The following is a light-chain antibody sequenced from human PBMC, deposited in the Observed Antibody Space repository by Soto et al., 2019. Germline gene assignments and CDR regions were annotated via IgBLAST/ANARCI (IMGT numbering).Light chain of an antibody. J-gene: IGKJ1*01. Sequence: EIVLTQSPGTLSVSPGERATLSCRASQSISSNHLAWYQQKPGQAPRLLIYGTSSRATGIPDRFSGSGSGTDFTLTISRLEPEDSAIYYCKQYVSWMFGPATKVEIK. V-gene: IGKV3-20*01. CDR2: GTS. CDR3: KQYVSWM. CDR1: QSISSNH.